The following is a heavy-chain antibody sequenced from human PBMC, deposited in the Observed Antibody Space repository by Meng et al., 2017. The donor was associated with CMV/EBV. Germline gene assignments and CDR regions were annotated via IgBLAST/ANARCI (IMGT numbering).Heavy chain of an antibody. CDR3: AHSQRGYSGPVDFDY. CDR2: IYWDDDK. CDR1: GFLLIIIGLG. J-gene: IGHJ4*02. V-gene: IGHV2-5*02. D-gene: IGHD5-12*01. Sequence: QIHFKLSGPTLLKPPQTRTRPWTFLGFLLIIIGLGVGWIRQPPGKALEWLALIYWDDDKRYSPSLKSRLTITKDTSKNQVVLTMTNMDPVDTATYYCAHSQRGYSGPVDFDYWGQGTLVTVSS.